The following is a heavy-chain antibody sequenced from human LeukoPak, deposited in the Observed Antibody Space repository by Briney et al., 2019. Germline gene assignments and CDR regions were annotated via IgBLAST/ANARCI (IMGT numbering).Heavy chain of an antibody. CDR3: ARPGTVVPAAIDY. J-gene: IGHJ4*02. Sequence: PGGSLRLFCAPSGFSFSVYWMTWVRQAPGKGLEWVANINQDGSEKYYVDSVKGRFTISRDNAKNSLYLQMNSLRAEDTAVYHCARPGTVVPAAIDYWGQGTLVTVSS. CDR2: INQDGSEK. D-gene: IGHD2-2*01. V-gene: IGHV3-7*01. CDR1: GFSFSVYW.